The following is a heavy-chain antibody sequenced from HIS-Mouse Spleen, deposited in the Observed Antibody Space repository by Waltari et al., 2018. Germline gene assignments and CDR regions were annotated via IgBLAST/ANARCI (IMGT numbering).Heavy chain of an antibody. Sequence: QLQLQESGPGLVKPSETLSLTCTVSGGSISSSSYYWGWIRQPPGKGLGWIGSIYYSGNTYHTPSLKSRVTISVDTSKNQFSLKLSSVTAADTAVYYCAREIPYSSSWYDWYFDLWGRGTLVTVSS. CDR1: GGSISSSSYY. J-gene: IGHJ2*01. D-gene: IGHD6-13*01. CDR3: AREIPYSSSWYDWYFDL. V-gene: IGHV4-39*07. CDR2: IYYSGNT.